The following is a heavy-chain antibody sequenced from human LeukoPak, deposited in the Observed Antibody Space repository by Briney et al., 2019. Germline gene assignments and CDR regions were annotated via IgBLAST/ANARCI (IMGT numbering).Heavy chain of an antibody. Sequence: SETLSLTRAVYGGSFSGYYWSWIRQPPGKGLEWIGEINHSGSTNYNPSLKSRVTISVDTSKNQFSLKLGSVTAADTAVYYCARGHYCSGGSCYSSWFDPWGQGTLVTVSS. CDR1: GGSFSGYY. CDR2: INHSGST. D-gene: IGHD2-15*01. CDR3: ARGHYCSGGSCYSSWFDP. J-gene: IGHJ5*02. V-gene: IGHV4-34*01.